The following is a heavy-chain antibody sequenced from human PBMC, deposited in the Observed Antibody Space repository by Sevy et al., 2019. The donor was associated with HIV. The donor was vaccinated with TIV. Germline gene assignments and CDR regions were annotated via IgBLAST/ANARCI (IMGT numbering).Heavy chain of an antibody. Sequence: ASVKVSCKASGGTFSSYAISWVRQAPGQGLEWMGGIIPIFGTANYAQKFQGRVTITADESQSTAYMELSSRRSEDTAVYYCARGEPSTYYDFWSGYDKYYYYYGMDVWGQGTTVTVSS. J-gene: IGHJ6*02. CDR2: IIPIFGTA. CDR1: GGTFSSYA. CDR3: ARGEPSTYYDFWSGYDKYYYYYGMDV. D-gene: IGHD3-3*01. V-gene: IGHV1-69*13.